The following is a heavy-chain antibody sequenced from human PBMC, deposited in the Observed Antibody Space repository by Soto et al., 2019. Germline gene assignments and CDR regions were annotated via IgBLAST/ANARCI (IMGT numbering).Heavy chain of an antibody. D-gene: IGHD2-2*01. CDR2: ISAYNGNT. Sequence: GASVTVSCKASGYTFTSYGISWVRQAPGQGLEWMGWISAYNGNTNYAQKLQGRVTMTTDTSTSTAYMEMRSLRSDDTAVYYCARDNSCSSTSCSYGMDVWGQGTTVTVSS. CDR1: GYTFTSYG. CDR3: ARDNSCSSTSCSYGMDV. V-gene: IGHV1-18*01. J-gene: IGHJ6*02.